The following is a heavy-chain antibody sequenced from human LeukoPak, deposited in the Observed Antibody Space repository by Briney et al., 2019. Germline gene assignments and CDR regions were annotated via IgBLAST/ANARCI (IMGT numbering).Heavy chain of an antibody. CDR2: VSYSGTI. D-gene: IGHD4-17*01. CDR3: ARGLPAPTGRSELGN. V-gene: IGHV4-34*01. Sequence: SETLSLTCAVYGGSFSGYYWTWIRQPPGKGLECIGEVSYSGTINYNPSLKSRVTISVDTSMNRFSLKLTSLTAADTALYYCARGLPAPTGRSELGNWGQGTLVTVSS. J-gene: IGHJ4*02. CDR1: GGSFSGYY.